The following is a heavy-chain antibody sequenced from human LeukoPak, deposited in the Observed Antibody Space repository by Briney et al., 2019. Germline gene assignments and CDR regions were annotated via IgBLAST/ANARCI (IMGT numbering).Heavy chain of an antibody. V-gene: IGHV4-59*01. J-gene: IGHJ4*02. D-gene: IGHD1-26*01. CDR3: ARGGSYSGTFDY. CDR2: VHSSGST. Sequence: NPSETLSLTCTASGGSISGYYWSWIRQPPGRGLEWIGYVHSSGSTNYNPSLKSRVTISVDPSKNQFSLKVTSVTTADTAVYHCARGGSYSGTFDYWGQGTLVTVSS. CDR1: GGSISGYY.